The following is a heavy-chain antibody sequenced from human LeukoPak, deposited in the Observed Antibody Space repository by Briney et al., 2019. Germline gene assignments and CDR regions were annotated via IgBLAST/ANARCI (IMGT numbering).Heavy chain of an antibody. CDR3: TRDRGAYNLYDY. CDR2: IKSKTDGGTA. J-gene: IGHJ4*02. D-gene: IGHD1-1*01. V-gene: IGHV3-15*07. CDR1: GFTFSNAW. Sequence: GGSLRLSCAVSGFTFSNAWMNWVRQAPGMGLEWVGRIKSKTDGGTADYAAPVKGRFTISRDDSKAIAYLQMNSLKTEDTAVYHCTRDRGAYNLYDYWGQGTLVTVSS.